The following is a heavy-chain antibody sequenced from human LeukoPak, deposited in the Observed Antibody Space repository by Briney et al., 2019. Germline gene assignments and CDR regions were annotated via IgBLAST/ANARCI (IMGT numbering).Heavy chain of an antibody. CDR1: GGSFSGYY. CDR2: INHSGST. J-gene: IGHJ6*03. D-gene: IGHD3-10*01. V-gene: IGHV4-34*01. Sequence: SETLSLTCAVYGGSFSGYYWSWIRQPPGKGLEWIGEINHSGSTNYNPSLKSRVTISVDTPKNQFSLKLSSVTAADTAVYYCARGLSGSGSYPKNYYYYMDVWRKGTTVTVSS. CDR3: ARGLSGSGSYPKNYYYYMDV.